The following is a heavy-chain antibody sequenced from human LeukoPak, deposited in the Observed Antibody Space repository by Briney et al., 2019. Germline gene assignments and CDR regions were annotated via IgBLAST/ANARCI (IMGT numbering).Heavy chain of an antibody. CDR2: INWNGGST. D-gene: IGHD2-15*01. V-gene: IGHV3-20*04. J-gene: IGHJ4*02. Sequence: PGGSLRLSCAASGFTFDDYGMTWARQAPGKGLEWVSGINWNGGSTGYADSVKGRFSILRDTAKNSLYLQMNSLRAEDTALYYCARGYCSGGSCFLFDYWGQGTLVTVSS. CDR1: GFTFDDYG. CDR3: ARGYCSGGSCFLFDY.